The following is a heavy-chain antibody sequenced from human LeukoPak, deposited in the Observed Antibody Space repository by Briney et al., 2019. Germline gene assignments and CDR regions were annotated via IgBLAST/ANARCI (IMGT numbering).Heavy chain of an antibody. Sequence: GGSLRLSCAASGFTFSSYEMNWVRQAPGKGLEWVSYSNDSGSTMYYADSVKGRFTISRDNAKNSLYLQMNSLRAEDTAVYYCAKDAPDYYGSGSYFFDYWGQGTLVTVSS. CDR1: GFTFSSYE. CDR3: AKDAPDYYGSGSYFFDY. D-gene: IGHD3-10*01. CDR2: SNDSGSTM. J-gene: IGHJ4*02. V-gene: IGHV3-48*03.